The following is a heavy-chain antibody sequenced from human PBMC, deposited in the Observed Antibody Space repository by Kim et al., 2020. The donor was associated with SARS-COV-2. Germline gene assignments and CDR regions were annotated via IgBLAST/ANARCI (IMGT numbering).Heavy chain of an antibody. CDR3: GKGGPHDY. Sequence: GGSLRLSCAASGFSFNTYAMSWVRQAPGKGLEWVSTVFSSGDISYAETVKGRFTIYSDNYKNSLFLQMNSLIVEDTALYYCGKGGPHDYWGQGTLVTVSS. J-gene: IGHJ4*02. CDR1: GFSFNTYA. V-gene: IGHV3-23*01. CDR2: VFSSGDI. D-gene: IGHD3-16*01.